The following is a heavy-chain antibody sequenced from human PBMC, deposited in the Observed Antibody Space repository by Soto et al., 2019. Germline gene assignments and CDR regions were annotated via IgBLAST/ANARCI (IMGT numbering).Heavy chain of an antibody. Sequence: EVQLVESGGGLVQPGGSLRLSCAASGFAFSAYSMNWVRQAPGRGLEWVSYISSSSGSIYYADSVKGRFTISRDNAKSSLYLQVNSLRAEDTAVYFCARGDHSNSFIFQHWGQGTLVVVSS. CDR1: GFAFSAYS. D-gene: IGHD5-18*01. J-gene: IGHJ1*01. V-gene: IGHV3-48*01. CDR2: ISSSSGSI. CDR3: ARGDHSNSFIFQH.